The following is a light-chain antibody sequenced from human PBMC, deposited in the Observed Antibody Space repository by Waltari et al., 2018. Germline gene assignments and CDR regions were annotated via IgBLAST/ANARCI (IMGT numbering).Light chain of an antibody. CDR3: QQYYITPYT. V-gene: IGKV2-30*02. CDR1: QSLVHSDGNTH. Sequence: DVVMTQSPLSLPVTLGQPASISCKSSQSLVHSDGNTHLNWFHQRPGQSPRRLIYRVSNRDSGVPDRFSGSGSGTDFTLKISRVEAEDVGVYYCQQYYITPYTFGQGTKLEIK. CDR2: RVS. J-gene: IGKJ2*01.